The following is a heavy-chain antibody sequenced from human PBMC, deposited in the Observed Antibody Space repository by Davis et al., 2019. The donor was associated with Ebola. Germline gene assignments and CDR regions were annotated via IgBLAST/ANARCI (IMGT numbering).Heavy chain of an antibody. J-gene: IGHJ6*02. D-gene: IGHD2-15*01. V-gene: IGHV1-69*13. Sequence: SVKVSCKASGGTFSSYAISWVRQAPGQGLEWMGGIIPIFGTANYAQKFQGRVTITADESTSTAYMELSSLRSDDTAVYYCAREGYCSGGSCYWDYYYYGMDVWGQGTTVTVSS. CDR3: AREGYCSGGSCYWDYYYYGMDV. CDR1: GGTFSSYA. CDR2: IIPIFGTA.